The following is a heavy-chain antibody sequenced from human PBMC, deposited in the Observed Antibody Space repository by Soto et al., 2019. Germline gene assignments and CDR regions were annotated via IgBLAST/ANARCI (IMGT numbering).Heavy chain of an antibody. CDR2: ISYDGNNK. J-gene: IGHJ6*02. V-gene: IGHV3-30-3*01. CDR1: GFTFSSYA. Sequence: QVQLVESGGGVVQPGRSLRLSCAASGFTFSSYAMYWVRQAPGKGLEWVAVISYDGNNKYYADSVKGRFTISRDNSKNTLSLQMNRLRAEDTAVYYCARAGCDGGSCYTRVWLRYGMDVWGQGTTVTVSS. CDR3: ARAGCDGGSCYTRVWLRYGMDV. D-gene: IGHD2-15*01.